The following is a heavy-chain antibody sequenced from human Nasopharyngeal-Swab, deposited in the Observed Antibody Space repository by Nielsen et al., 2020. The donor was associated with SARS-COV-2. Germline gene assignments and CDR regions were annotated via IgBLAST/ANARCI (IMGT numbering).Heavy chain of an antibody. CDR3: ARGRQGQQLVGGHWFDP. CDR1: GGSFSGYY. V-gene: IGHV4-34*01. D-gene: IGHD6-13*01. Sequence: SETLSLTCAVYGGSFSGYYWSWIRQPPGKGLEWIGEINHSGSTNYNPSLKSRVTISVDTSKNQFSLKLSSVTAADTAVYYCARGRQGQQLVGGHWFDPWDQGTLVTVSS. J-gene: IGHJ5*02. CDR2: INHSGST.